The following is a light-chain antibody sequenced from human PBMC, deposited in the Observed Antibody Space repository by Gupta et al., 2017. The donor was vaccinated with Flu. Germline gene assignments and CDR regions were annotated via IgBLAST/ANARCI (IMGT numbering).Light chain of an antibody. CDR1: QSVRSSY. CDR2: GAS. CDR3: QQYYDSPPWT. J-gene: IGKJ1*01. Sequence: EIVLTQSPGTLSLSPGERATLSCRASQSVRSSYLAWYQQKPGQAPRLLIYGASSRATGIPDRFSGSGCGTDFTLTISRREPEDFAVYYCQQYYDSPPWTFGQGTKVEIK. V-gene: IGKV3-20*01.